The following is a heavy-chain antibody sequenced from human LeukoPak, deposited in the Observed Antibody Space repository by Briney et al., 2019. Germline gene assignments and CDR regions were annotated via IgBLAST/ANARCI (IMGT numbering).Heavy chain of an antibody. CDR1: GGSFSGYY. D-gene: IGHD6-19*01. CDR3: ARKGKIAVAGFDP. V-gene: IGHV4-34*01. J-gene: IGHJ5*02. CDR2: INHSGST. Sequence: PSETLSLTCAVYGGSFSGYYWSWIRQPPGKGLEWIGEINHSGSTNYNPSLKSRVTISVDTSKNQFSLKLSSVTAADTAVYYCARKGKIAVAGFDPWGQGTLVTVSS.